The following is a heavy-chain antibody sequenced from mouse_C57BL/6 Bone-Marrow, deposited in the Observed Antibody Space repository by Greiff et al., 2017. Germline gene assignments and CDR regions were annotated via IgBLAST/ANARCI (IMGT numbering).Heavy chain of an antibody. D-gene: IGHD1-1*01. CDR3: TTITTVVADWYFDV. CDR1: GFNIKDDY. J-gene: IGHJ1*03. V-gene: IGHV14-4*01. CDR2: IDPENGDT. Sequence: VQLQQSGAELVRPGASVKLSCTASGFNIKDDYMHWVKQRPEQGLEWIGWIDPENGDTEYASKFQGKATITADTSSNTAYLQLSSLTSEDAAVYYCTTITTVVADWYFDVWGTGTTSTVSS.